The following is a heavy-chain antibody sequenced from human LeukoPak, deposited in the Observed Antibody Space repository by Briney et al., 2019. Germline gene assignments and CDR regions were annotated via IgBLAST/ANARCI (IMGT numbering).Heavy chain of an antibody. CDR3: ASAVGATQGGHYYYYYMDV. J-gene: IGHJ6*03. D-gene: IGHD1-26*01. CDR1: GGSISTYY. V-gene: IGHV4-59*01. CDR2: IYYSGST. Sequence: PSETLSLTCTVSGGSISTYYWTWIRQPPGKGLEWIGNIYYSGSTNYNPSLKSRVTISVDTSKNQFSLKLTSVTAADTAVYYCASAVGATQGGHYYYYYMDVWGKGATVTVSS.